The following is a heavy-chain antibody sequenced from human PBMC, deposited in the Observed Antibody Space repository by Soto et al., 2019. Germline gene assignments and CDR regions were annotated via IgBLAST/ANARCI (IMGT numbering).Heavy chain of an antibody. Sequence: SETLSLTCTVSGGSISSYYWSWIRQPPGKGLEWIGYIYYSGSTNYNPSLKSRVTISVDTSKNQFSLKLSSVTAADTAVYYCARGAGVWFGELSRNWLDPWGQGTLVTVSS. D-gene: IGHD3-10*01. CDR2: IYYSGST. V-gene: IGHV4-59*01. CDR3: ARGAGVWFGELSRNWLDP. J-gene: IGHJ5*02. CDR1: GGSISSYY.